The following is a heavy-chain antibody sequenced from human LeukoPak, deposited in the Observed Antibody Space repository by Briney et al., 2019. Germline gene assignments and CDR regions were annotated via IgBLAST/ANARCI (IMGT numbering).Heavy chain of an antibody. Sequence: SETLSLTCTVSGGSISSYYWSWIRQPPGKGLEWIGEINHSGSTNYNPSLKSRATISVDTSKNQFSLKLSSVTAADTAVYYCARGFKEKRDCGGDCYRYFDYWGQGTLVTVSS. J-gene: IGHJ4*02. CDR2: INHSGST. CDR1: GGSISSYY. D-gene: IGHD2-21*02. V-gene: IGHV4-34*01. CDR3: ARGFKEKRDCGGDCYRYFDY.